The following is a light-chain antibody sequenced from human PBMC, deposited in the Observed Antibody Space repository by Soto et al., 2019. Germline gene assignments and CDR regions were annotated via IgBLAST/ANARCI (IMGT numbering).Light chain of an antibody. CDR2: GAS. Sequence: EIVMTQSPATLSVSPGERATLSCRASQSVSSNLAWYQQKPGQAPRPLIYGASTRATGIPARFSGSGSGTEFTLTISSRQSEDFAVYYCQQYNNWPRGTFGQGTKLEIK. CDR3: QQYNNWPRGT. CDR1: QSVSSN. V-gene: IGKV3-15*01. J-gene: IGKJ2*02.